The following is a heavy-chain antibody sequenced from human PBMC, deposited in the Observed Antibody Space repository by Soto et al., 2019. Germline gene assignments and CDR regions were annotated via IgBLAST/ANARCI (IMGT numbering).Heavy chain of an antibody. CDR1: GGSISSDGYY. CDR2: IYYSGST. Sequence: PSETLSLTCTVSGGSISSDGYYWSWIRQHPGKGLEWIGYIYYSGSTYYNPSLKSRVTISVDTSKNQFSLKLSSVTAADTSLYYCARAERWQWLVHFDYWGQGTLVTVSS. J-gene: IGHJ4*02. CDR3: ARAERWQWLVHFDY. V-gene: IGHV4-31*03. D-gene: IGHD6-19*01.